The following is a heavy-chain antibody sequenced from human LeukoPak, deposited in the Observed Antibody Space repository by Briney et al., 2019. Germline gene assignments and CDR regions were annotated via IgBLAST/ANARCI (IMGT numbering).Heavy chain of an antibody. CDR1: GFTFSRHW. CDR3: ARDGGHSTDLDY. J-gene: IGHJ4*02. Sequence: GGSLRLSCATSGFTFSRHWMTWVRQAPGKGAEWVANIKQDGSERYYVHSVRGRFTISRDNANNALYLQMNSLRAEDTAVYYCARDGGHSTDLDYWGQGTLVTVSS. V-gene: IGHV3-7*01. D-gene: IGHD2-8*02. CDR2: IKQDGSER.